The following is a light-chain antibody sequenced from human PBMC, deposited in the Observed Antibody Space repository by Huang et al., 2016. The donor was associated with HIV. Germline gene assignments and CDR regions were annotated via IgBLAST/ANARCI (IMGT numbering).Light chain of an antibody. V-gene: IGKV1-9*01. CDR3: QQFNSYPLT. J-gene: IGKJ4*01. CDR1: QGIRSY. CDR2: SAS. Sequence: IQLTQSPSSLSASLGDRVTITCRASQGIRSYLAWYQKKPGKAPKVLIYSASTLQTGVPSRFSGSGSGTDFTLTISSLQPEDFATYYCQQFNSYPLTFGGGTKVEIK.